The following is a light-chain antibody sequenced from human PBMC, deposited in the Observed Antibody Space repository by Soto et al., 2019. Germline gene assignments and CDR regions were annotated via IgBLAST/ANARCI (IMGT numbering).Light chain of an antibody. CDR2: EVS. J-gene: IGLJ1*01. Sequence: QSALTQPASVSGSPGQSITISCTGTRSDVGGYNYVSWYQQHPGKAPKLMIYEVSNRPSGVYNRFSGSKSGNTASLTISGLQAEDEADYYCSSYTSSSTQVFGTGTKLTVL. CDR3: SSYTSSSTQV. V-gene: IGLV2-14*01. CDR1: RSDVGGYNY.